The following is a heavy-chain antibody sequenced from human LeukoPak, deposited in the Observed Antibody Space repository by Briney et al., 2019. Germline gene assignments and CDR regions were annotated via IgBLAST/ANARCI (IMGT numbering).Heavy chain of an antibody. CDR3: ARSSDYITYCGL. D-gene: IGHD4-11*01. J-gene: IGHJ2*01. V-gene: IGHV3-11*04. CDR1: GFTLSDYY. CDR2: MSSTANTI. Sequence: PGGSLRLSCAASGFTLSDYYMSWIRQTPGQGLDWISYMSSTANTIYYGGSVKGRFTVSRDSAKNSLFLQMDSLRAEDTGVYFCARSSDYITYCGLWGRGPLVSVSS.